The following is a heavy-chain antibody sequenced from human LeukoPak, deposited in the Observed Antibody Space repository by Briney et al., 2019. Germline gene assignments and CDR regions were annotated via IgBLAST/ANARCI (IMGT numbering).Heavy chain of an antibody. CDR1: GFTFSSYA. V-gene: IGHV3-30-3*01. CDR2: ISYDGSNK. D-gene: IGHD3-22*01. J-gene: IGHJ4*02. Sequence: GGSLRLSCAASGFTFSSYAMHWVRQAPGKGLEWVAVISYDGSNKYYADSVKGRFTTSRDNSKNTLYLQMNSLRAEDTALYHCAKDIMHYYDSSGYFDYWGQGTLVTVSS. CDR3: AKDIMHYYDSSGYFDY.